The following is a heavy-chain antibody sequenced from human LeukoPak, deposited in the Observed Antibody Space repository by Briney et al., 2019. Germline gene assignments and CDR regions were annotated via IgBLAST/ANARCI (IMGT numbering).Heavy chain of an antibody. J-gene: IGHJ4*02. V-gene: IGHV4-38-2*02. Sequence: SETLSLTCSVSGYAISSGYHWGWIRQPPGKGLEWVGSIHRTGSTYYNPSLKSRVTISVDTPKNQFSLSVRSVTAADSAVYYCARDRDLENFDYWGQGTLVTVSS. CDR3: ARDRDLENFDY. D-gene: IGHD1-1*01. CDR1: GYAISSGYH. CDR2: IHRTGST.